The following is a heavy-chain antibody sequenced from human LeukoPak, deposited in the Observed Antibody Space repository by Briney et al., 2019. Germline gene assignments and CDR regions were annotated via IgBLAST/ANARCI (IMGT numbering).Heavy chain of an antibody. Sequence: PSQTLSLTCTVSGGPISSGDYYWSWIRQPPGKGLEWIGYIYYSGSTYYNPSLKSRVTISVDTSKNQFSLKLSSVTAADTAVYYCARGTAARTCNFDYWGQGTLVTVSS. J-gene: IGHJ4*02. CDR1: GGPISSGDYY. V-gene: IGHV4-30-4*08. CDR3: ARGTAARTCNFDY. CDR2: IYYSGST. D-gene: IGHD6-6*01.